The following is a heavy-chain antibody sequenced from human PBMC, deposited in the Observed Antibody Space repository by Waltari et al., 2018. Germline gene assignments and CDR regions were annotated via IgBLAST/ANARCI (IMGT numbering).Heavy chain of an antibody. V-gene: IGHV3-30*09. D-gene: IGHD3-22*01. J-gene: IGHJ6*02. CDR3: ARDYCDRTNCHGMDV. CDR1: EFTFSSYA. CDR2: ISYNERNI. Sequence: QVQLVESGGGVVQPGRSLRLSCAASEFTFSSYAMHWVRQAPGKGLGWVAVISYNERNIYYVDSVGGRFAISRDNSKKMLYLQMNSLRAEDTAVYYCARDYCDRTNCHGMDVWGQGTTVTVSS.